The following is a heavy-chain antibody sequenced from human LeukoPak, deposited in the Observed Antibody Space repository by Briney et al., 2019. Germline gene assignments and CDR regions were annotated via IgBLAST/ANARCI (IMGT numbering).Heavy chain of an antibody. J-gene: IGHJ6*02. Sequence: SSETLSLTCAVSGGSISSSNWWSWVRQAPGKGLEWVGRIKSKTDGGTTDYAAPVKGRFTISRDDSKNTLYLQMNSLKTEDTAVYYCTTDLYLGYYYGMDVWGQGTTVTVSS. CDR1: GGSISSSNW. CDR2: IKSKTDGGTT. D-gene: IGHD2/OR15-2a*01. CDR3: TTDLYLGYYYGMDV. V-gene: IGHV3-15*01.